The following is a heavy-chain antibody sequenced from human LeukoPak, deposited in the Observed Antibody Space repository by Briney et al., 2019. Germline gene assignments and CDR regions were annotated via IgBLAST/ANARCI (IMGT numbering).Heavy chain of an antibody. V-gene: IGHV4-39*01. CDR1: GGSISSSSYY. CDR3: ARVTAAAGWGSGRKPWFDP. D-gene: IGHD6-13*01. Sequence: PSETLSLTCTVSGGSISSSSYYWGWIRQPPGKGLEWIGSIYYSGSTYYNPSLKSRVTISVDTSKNQFSLKLSSVTAADTAVYYCARVTAAAGWGSGRKPWFDPWGQGTLVTVSS. J-gene: IGHJ5*02. CDR2: IYYSGST.